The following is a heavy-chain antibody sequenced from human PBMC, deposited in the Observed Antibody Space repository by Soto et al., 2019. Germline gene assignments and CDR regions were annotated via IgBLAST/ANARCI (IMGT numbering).Heavy chain of an antibody. Sequence: QVQLVESGGGVVQPGRSLRLSCAASGFTFSSYAMHWVRQAPGKGLEWVAVISYDGSNKYYADSVKGRFTISRDNSKNTLYLQMNSLRVGDTAVYYCGRDQGYDILTAYYWGQGTLVTVSS. J-gene: IGHJ4*02. V-gene: IGHV3-30-3*01. CDR3: GRDQGYDILTAYY. CDR1: GFTFSSYA. CDR2: ISYDGSNK. D-gene: IGHD3-9*01.